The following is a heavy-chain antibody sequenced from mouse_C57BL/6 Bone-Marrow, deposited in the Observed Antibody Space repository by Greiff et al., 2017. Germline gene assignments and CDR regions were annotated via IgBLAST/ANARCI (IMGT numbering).Heavy chain of an antibody. CDR2: IYPGGGYT. D-gene: IGHD2-5*01. J-gene: IGHJ4*01. V-gene: IGHV1-63*01. CDR3: ATYYSNYALSMDY. Sequence: VMLVESGAELVRPGTSVKMSCKASGYTFTNYWIGWAKQRPGHGLEWIGDIYPGGGYTNYNEKFKGKATLTADKSSSTAYMQFSSLTSEDSAIYYCATYYSNYALSMDYWGQGTSGTVSS. CDR1: GYTFTNYW.